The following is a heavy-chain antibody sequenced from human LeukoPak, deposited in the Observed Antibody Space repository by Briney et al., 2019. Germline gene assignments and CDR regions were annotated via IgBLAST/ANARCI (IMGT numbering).Heavy chain of an antibody. CDR3: ARDQIGYCSGGSCYPFDY. CDR2: IWYDGSNK. D-gene: IGHD2-15*01. V-gene: IGHV3-33*08. J-gene: IGHJ4*02. Sequence: GGSLRLSCVASGFTFSSYSMNRVRQAPGKGLEWVAVIWYDGSNKYYADSVKGRFTISRDNSKNTLYLQMNSLRAEDTAVYYCARDQIGYCSGGSCYPFDYWGQGTLVTVSS. CDR1: GFTFSSYS.